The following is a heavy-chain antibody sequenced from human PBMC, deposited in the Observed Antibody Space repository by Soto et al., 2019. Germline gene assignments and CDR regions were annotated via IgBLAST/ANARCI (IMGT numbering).Heavy chain of an antibody. CDR3: AKSEYCSSTSCYIDY. Sequence: GGSLRLSCAASGFTFSSYAMSWVRQAPGKGLEWVSAISGSGGSTYYADSVKGRFTISRDNSKNTLYLQMNSLRAEDTAVYYCAKSEYCSSTSCYIDYWGQGTLVTVSS. CDR1: GFTFSSYA. CDR2: ISGSGGST. V-gene: IGHV3-23*01. D-gene: IGHD2-2*02. J-gene: IGHJ4*02.